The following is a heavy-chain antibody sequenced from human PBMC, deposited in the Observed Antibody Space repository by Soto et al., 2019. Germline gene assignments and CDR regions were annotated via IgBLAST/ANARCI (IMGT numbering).Heavy chain of an antibody. CDR1: GGSISSGDDD. Sequence: SETLSLTCTVSGGSISSGDDDWSWIRQPPGKDLEWIGYIYYSGSPYYNPSLKSRVTISVDTSKNQFSLKLKSVTAADTAVYYCVRGGVSSNWYFDHWGQGTLVTVSS. V-gene: IGHV4-30-4*01. CDR2: IYYSGSP. D-gene: IGHD1-1*01. J-gene: IGHJ4*02. CDR3: VRGGVSSNWYFDH.